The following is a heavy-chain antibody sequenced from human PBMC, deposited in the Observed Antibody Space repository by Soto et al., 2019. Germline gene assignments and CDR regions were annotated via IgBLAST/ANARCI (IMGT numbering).Heavy chain of an antibody. D-gene: IGHD6-19*01. J-gene: IGHJ5*02. V-gene: IGHV3-30*18. CDR3: AKAFGIAVAGIDR. CDR1: GFTFSSFG. Sequence: GGSLRLSCAASGFTFSSFGMHWVRQAPGKGLGWVTFISHDGSNEYYAESVKGRFTVSRDNAKNTLYLQMNSLRPEDTAVYYCAKAFGIAVAGIDRWGQGALVTVSS. CDR2: ISHDGSNE.